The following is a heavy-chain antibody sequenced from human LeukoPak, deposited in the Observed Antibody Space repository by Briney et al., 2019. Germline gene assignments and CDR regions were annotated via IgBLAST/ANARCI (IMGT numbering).Heavy chain of an antibody. CDR3: AELGITMIGGV. V-gene: IGHV3-20*04. Sequence: GGSLRLSCAASGFTFDDYGMSCVRQAPGKGLEWVSGINWNGDSTVYADSVKGRFTISRDNAKNSLYLQMNSRRAEATAVYYCAELGITMIGGVWGKGTTVTISS. D-gene: IGHD3-10*02. CDR2: INWNGDST. J-gene: IGHJ6*04. CDR1: GFTFDDYG.